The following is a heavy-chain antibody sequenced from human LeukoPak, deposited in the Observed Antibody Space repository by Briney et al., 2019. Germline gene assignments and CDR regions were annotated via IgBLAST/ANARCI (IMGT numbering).Heavy chain of an antibody. V-gene: IGHV3-30-3*01. CDR1: GFAFSTYA. Sequence: HPGGSLRLSCAASGFAFSTYAMHWVRQAPGKGLEWVTVISFDGNTIHYADSVEGRFTISRDNSKNTLYLQMNSLRGEDTAVYYCAKGEVVPAAIYGMDVWGQGTTVTVS. CDR3: AKGEVVPAAIYGMDV. CDR2: ISFDGNTI. D-gene: IGHD2-2*02. J-gene: IGHJ6*02.